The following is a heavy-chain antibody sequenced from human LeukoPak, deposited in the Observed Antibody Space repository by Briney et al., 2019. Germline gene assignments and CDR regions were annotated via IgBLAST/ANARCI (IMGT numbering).Heavy chain of an antibody. Sequence: GSLRLSCAASGFTVSSYSMNWVRQAPGKGLEWVSYISSSSSTIYYADSVKGRFTISRDNAKNSLYLQMNSLRAEDTAVYYCARGTAAALDYWGQGTLVTVSS. CDR3: ARGTAAALDY. CDR1: GFTVSSYS. J-gene: IGHJ4*02. CDR2: ISSSSSTI. D-gene: IGHD6-13*01. V-gene: IGHV3-48*01.